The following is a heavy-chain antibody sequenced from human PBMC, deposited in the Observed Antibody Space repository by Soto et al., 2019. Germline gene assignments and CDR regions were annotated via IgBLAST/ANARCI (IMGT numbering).Heavy chain of an antibody. J-gene: IGHJ6*02. CDR2: IKQDGSEK. Sequence: GGSLRLSCAASGFTFSSHWMSWVRQAPGKGLEWVANIKQDGSEKYYEDSVKGRFTISRDNAKNSLYLQMNSLRAEDTAVYYCARLGYCSSTSYYYGMDVWGQGTTVTVSS. D-gene: IGHD2-2*01. CDR1: GFTFSSHW. CDR3: ARLGYCSSTSYYYGMDV. V-gene: IGHV3-7*05.